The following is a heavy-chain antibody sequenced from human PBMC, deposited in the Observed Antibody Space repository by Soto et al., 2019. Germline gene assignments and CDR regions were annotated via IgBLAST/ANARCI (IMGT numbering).Heavy chain of an antibody. CDR3: ARDSSGWYNYMDV. V-gene: IGHV4-59*01. D-gene: IGHD6-19*01. J-gene: IGHJ6*03. CDR1: GGSISSYY. Sequence: SETLSLTCTVSGGSISSYYWSWIRQPPGKGLEWIGYIYYSGSTNYNPSLKSRVTISVDTSKNQFSLKLSSVTAAGTAVYYCARDSSGWYNYMDVWGKGTTVTVSS. CDR2: IYYSGST.